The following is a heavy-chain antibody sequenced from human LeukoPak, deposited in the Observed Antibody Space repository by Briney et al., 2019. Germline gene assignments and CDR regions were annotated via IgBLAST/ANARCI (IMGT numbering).Heavy chain of an antibody. Sequence: SQTLSLTCVISGDNVSSNSAAWNWIRQSPSRGLEWLGRTYYRSKWYNDYAVSVKSRITINPDTSKNQFSLQLNSVTPEDTAVYYCARKTGDLYYFDYWGQGTLVTVSS. D-gene: IGHD7-27*01. J-gene: IGHJ4*02. CDR3: ARKTGDLYYFDY. CDR1: GDNVSSNSAA. CDR2: TYYRSKWYN. V-gene: IGHV6-1*01.